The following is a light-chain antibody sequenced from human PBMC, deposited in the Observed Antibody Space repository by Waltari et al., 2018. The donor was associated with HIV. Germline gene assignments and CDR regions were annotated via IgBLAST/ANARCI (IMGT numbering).Light chain of an antibody. CDR1: TTDVGSSNY. CDR2: DVS. V-gene: IGLV2-14*01. Sequence: SALTQPASVSAPPGQSITISCTGPTTDVGSSNYVSWHQQPPGEAPKLIIHDVSDRPSGISNRFSGSKSGNTASLTISGLQTEDEADYYCSSYTSSSTYVFGTGTRVTVL. CDR3: SSYTSSSTYV. J-gene: IGLJ1*01.